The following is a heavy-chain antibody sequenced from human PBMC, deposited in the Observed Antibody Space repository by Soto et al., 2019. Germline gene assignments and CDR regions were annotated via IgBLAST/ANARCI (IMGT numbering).Heavy chain of an antibody. D-gene: IGHD3-3*01. Sequence: GGSLRLSCAASGFTFSSYWMSWVRQAPGKGLEWVANIKQDGSEKYYVDSVKGRFTISRDNAKNSLYLQMNSLRAEDTAVYYCARFLRELWSGYYYYMDVWGKGTTVTVSS. J-gene: IGHJ6*03. CDR1: GFTFSSYW. CDR3: ARFLRELWSGYYYYMDV. V-gene: IGHV3-7*01. CDR2: IKQDGSEK.